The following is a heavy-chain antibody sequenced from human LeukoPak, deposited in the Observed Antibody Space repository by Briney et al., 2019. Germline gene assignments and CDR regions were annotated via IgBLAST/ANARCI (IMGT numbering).Heavy chain of an antibody. D-gene: IGHD4-23*01. J-gene: IGHJ4*02. Sequence: GASVKVSCKASGGTFSSYAISWVRQALGQGLGWVGGIIPIFGTAYYAQKFQGRVTITADKSTSTAYMELSSLRSEDTAVYYCARGVDYGGNRYFDYWGQGTLVTVSS. CDR1: GGTFSSYA. CDR2: IIPIFGTA. CDR3: ARGVDYGGNRYFDY. V-gene: IGHV1-69*06.